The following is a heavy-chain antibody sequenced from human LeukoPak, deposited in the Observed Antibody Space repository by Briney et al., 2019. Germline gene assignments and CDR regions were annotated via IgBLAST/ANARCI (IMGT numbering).Heavy chain of an antibody. Sequence: GASVSVSCTVSGYTLTELSMHWVGQAPGKGVEWRGGFYTSDGETIYAQKFQGSLPMTEPTSTDTAYMELSSLRSEDPAVYYCATMGTHTLEPPPGCGFDPWGQGTLVTVSS. J-gene: IGHJ5*02. V-gene: IGHV1-24*01. CDR2: FYTSDGET. CDR3: ATMGTHTLEPPPGCGFDP. D-gene: IGHD1-1*01. CDR1: GYTLTELS.